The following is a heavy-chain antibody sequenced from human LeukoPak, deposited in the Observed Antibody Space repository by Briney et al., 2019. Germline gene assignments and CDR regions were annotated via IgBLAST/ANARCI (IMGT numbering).Heavy chain of an antibody. D-gene: IGHD1-26*01. Sequence: SETLSLTCTVSGGSISSYYWSWIRQPPGKGLEWIGYIYYSGSTNYNPSLKSRGTISVDTSKNQFSLKLSSVTAADTAVYYCARDYSGSLDYWGQGTLVTVSS. J-gene: IGHJ4*02. CDR1: GGSISSYY. V-gene: IGHV4-59*01. CDR3: ARDYSGSLDY. CDR2: IYYSGST.